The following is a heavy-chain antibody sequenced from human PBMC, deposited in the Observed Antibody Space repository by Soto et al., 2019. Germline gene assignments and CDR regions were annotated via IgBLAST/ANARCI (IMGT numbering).Heavy chain of an antibody. CDR3: AKAQGYCSSTSCREAYYYYGMDV. CDR1: GFTFSSYG. CDR2: ISYDGNNK. Sequence: QVQLVESGGGVVQPGRSLRLSCVASGFTFSSYGMHWVRQAPGKGLEWVAVISYDGNNKYHVDSVKGRFTISRDNSKYTLFLQMNSLRAEDTAVYYCAKAQGYCSSTSCREAYYYYGMDVWGQGTTVTVSS. J-gene: IGHJ6*02. D-gene: IGHD2-2*01. V-gene: IGHV3-30*18.